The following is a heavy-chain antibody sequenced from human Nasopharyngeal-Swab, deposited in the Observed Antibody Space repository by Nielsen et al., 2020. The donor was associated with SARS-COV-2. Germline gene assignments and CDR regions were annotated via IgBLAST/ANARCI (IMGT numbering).Heavy chain of an antibody. CDR1: GFTFNYCS. D-gene: IGHD3-22*01. V-gene: IGHV3-48*04. Sequence: GESLKISCAASGFTFNYCSMNWVRQAPGKGLEWVSHIRSTSSPKYYADSVEGRFTISRDNAKNSLYLQMNSLRAEDTAVYYCARSYDSSGHYYDAFDIWGRGTMVTVSS. CDR2: IRSTSSPK. J-gene: IGHJ3*02. CDR3: ARSYDSSGHYYDAFDI.